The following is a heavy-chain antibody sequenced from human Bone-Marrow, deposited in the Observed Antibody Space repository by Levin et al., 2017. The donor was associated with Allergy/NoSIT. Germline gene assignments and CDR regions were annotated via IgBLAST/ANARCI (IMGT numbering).Heavy chain of an antibody. CDR3: ARNGSTTGAFDY. CDR2: INQYGNT. Sequence: SETLSLSCAVHGGSFSGYYWSWLRQTPGKGLEWIGEINQYGNTNYNPSLRSRVTISLDTSNSQFSLKMISVTAADTAVYYCARNGSTTGAFDYWGQGALVTVSS. D-gene: IGHD1-1*01. V-gene: IGHV4-34*01. J-gene: IGHJ4*02. CDR1: GGSFSGYY.